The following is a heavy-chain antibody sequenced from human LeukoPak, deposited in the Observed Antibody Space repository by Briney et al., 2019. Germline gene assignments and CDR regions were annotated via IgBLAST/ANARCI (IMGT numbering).Heavy chain of an antibody. J-gene: IGHJ4*02. Sequence: SETLPLTCTVSGGSISSTSYFWGWIRQPPGKGLEWIGIIYHSGSTYYNPSLKSRVTISVDTSKNQFSLKLRSVTAADTAVYYCARLSNYGASSGNFDYWGQGTLVTVSS. CDR3: ARLSNYGASSGNFDY. CDR1: GGSISSTSYF. V-gene: IGHV4-39*01. D-gene: IGHD4-23*01. CDR2: IYHSGST.